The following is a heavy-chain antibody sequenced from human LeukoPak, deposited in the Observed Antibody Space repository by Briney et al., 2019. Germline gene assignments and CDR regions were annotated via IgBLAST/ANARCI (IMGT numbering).Heavy chain of an antibody. J-gene: IGHJ6*03. CDR2: IYYSGSA. CDR1: GGSISSSSYY. D-gene: IGHD3-10*01. CDR3: ARDIYYGSGSYEYYYMDV. V-gene: IGHV4-39*07. Sequence: SETLSLTCTVSGGSISSSSYYWGWIRQPPGKGLEWIGSIYYSGSAYYNPSLKSRVTISVDTSKNQFSLKLSSVTAADTAVYYCARDIYYGSGSYEYYYMDVWGKGTTVTISS.